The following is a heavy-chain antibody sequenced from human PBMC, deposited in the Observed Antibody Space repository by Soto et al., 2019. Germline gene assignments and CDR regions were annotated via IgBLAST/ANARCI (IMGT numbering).Heavy chain of an antibody. D-gene: IGHD3-3*01. CDR1: GYTFTSYG. Sequence: ASVKVSCKASGYTFTSYGISWVRQAPGQGLEWMGWISAYNGNTNYAQKLQGRVTMTTDTSTSTAYMELRSLRSDDTTVYYCARDIFDASNDYDFWSGYLGFDYWGQGTLVTVSS. CDR3: ARDIFDASNDYDFWSGYLGFDY. J-gene: IGHJ4*02. V-gene: IGHV1-18*01. CDR2: ISAYNGNT.